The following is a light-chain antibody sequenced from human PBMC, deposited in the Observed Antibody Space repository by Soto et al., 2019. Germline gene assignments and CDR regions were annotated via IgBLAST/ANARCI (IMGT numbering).Light chain of an antibody. V-gene: IGKV3-20*01. CDR2: GAS. CDR3: QQYVSSPWA. CDR1: QSVSIL. J-gene: IGKJ1*01. Sequence: EIVMTQSPATLSVSPGERATLSCRASQSVSILLAWYQQKPGQAPRLLIYGASIRATGVPDRFSGRGSGTDFTLTISRLEPEDFAVYYCQQYVSSPWAFGQGTKVDIK.